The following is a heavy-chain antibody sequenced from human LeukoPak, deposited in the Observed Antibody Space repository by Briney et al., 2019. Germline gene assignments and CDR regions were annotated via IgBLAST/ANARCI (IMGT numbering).Heavy chain of an antibody. CDR2: INDDGSRA. CDR3: ASVRQCSRTRTGCYSWFDR. J-gene: IGHJ5*02. D-gene: IGHD2-2*02. V-gene: IGHV3-74*01. Sequence: PGGSLRLSCVASGFTFSTYWMHWVRQAPGKGLVWVARINDDGSRAEYADSVKGRFTISRDNAKNTLYLQMNSLRAEDTAVYYCASVRQCSRTRTGCYSWFDRSGEGTLVTVSS. CDR1: GFTFSTYW.